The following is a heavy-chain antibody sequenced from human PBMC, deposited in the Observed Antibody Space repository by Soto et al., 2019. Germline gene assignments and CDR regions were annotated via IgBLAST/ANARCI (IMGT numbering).Heavy chain of an antibody. CDR1: GGSISSSSYY. Sequence: QLQLQESGPGLVKPSETLSLTCTVSGGSISSSSYYWGWIRQPPGKGLEWIGSIYYSGSTYYNPSLKSRVTISVDTSKNQFSLKLSSVTAADTAVYYCAVDTAMAYFDYWGQGTLVTVSS. D-gene: IGHD5-18*01. CDR3: AVDTAMAYFDY. CDR2: IYYSGST. V-gene: IGHV4-39*01. J-gene: IGHJ4*02.